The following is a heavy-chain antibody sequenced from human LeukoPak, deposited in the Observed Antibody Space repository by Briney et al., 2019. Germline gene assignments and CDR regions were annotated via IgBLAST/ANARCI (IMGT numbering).Heavy chain of an antibody. CDR2: IWYDGSNK. D-gene: IGHD6-6*01. V-gene: IGHV3-33*01. CDR1: GFTFSSYG. CDR3: ARGSAYSSSPRIMDV. Sequence: GGSLRLSCAASGFTFSSYGMHWVRQAPGKGLEWVAVIWYDGSNKYYADSVKGRFTISRDNSKNTLYLQMNSLRAEDTAVYYCARGSAYSSSPRIMDVWGQGTTVTVSS. J-gene: IGHJ6*02.